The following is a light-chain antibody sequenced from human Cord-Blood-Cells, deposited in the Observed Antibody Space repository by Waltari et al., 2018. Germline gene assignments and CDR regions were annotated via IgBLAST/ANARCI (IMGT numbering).Light chain of an antibody. J-gene: IGLJ2*01. CDR1: SSDVGSYNL. V-gene: IGLV2-23*01. CDR2: EGS. CDR3: CSYAGSSTLV. Sequence: QSALTQPASVSGSPGQSITISCTGTSSDVGSYNLVSWYQQHPGKAPKLMIYEGSKRHSGVSNRFSGTKSGNTASLTISGLQAEDEADYYCCSYAGSSTLVFGGGTKLTV.